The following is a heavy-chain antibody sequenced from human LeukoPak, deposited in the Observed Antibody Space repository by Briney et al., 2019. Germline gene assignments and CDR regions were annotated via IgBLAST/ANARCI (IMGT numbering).Heavy chain of an antibody. CDR3: ARLKLWGTNWFDP. CDR2: IYSTGST. J-gene: IGHJ5*02. Sequence: SETLSLTCVVSGGSISSSHHYWGWIRQPPGKGLEWIGTIYSTGSTNYNPSLKSRVTISVDTSKNQFSLKLNSVTAADTAVYYCARLKLWGTNWFDPWGQGTLVTVSS. CDR1: GGSISSSHHY. V-gene: IGHV4-39*07. D-gene: IGHD2-21*01.